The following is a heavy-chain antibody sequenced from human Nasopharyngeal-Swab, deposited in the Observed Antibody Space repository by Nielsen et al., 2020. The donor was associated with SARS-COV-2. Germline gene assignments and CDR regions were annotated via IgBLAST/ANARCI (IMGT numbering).Heavy chain of an antibody. CDR1: GFSFRDHA. Sequence: GESLKISCEVSGFSFRDHAMRWVRQAPGKGLEWVSGISIRGVTTYYADSVKGRFTISRDNSKNTVYLDMNSLRAEDTAVYYCANEEVPNDYWGQGTLVTVSS. CDR3: ANEEVPNDY. V-gene: IGHV3-23*01. CDR2: ISIRGVTT. J-gene: IGHJ4*02.